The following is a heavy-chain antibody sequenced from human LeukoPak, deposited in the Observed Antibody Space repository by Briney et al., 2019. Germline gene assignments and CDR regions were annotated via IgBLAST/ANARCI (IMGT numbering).Heavy chain of an antibody. V-gene: IGHV3-30*04. Sequence: AGGSLRLSCAASGFTFSSYAMHWVRQAPGKGLEWVAVISYDGSNKYYADSVKGRFTISRDNSKNTLYLQMNSLRAEDTAVYYCARGMGSSSDWFDPWGQGTLVTVSS. CDR1: GFTFSSYA. CDR2: ISYDGSNK. D-gene: IGHD6-6*01. CDR3: ARGMGSSSDWFDP. J-gene: IGHJ5*02.